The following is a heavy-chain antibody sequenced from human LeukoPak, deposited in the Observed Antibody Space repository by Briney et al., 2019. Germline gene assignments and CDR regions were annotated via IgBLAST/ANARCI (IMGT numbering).Heavy chain of an antibody. CDR3: ARDVGSGYYFYYFDY. CDR1: GFTFSSYW. D-gene: IGHD3-22*01. Sequence: PGGSLRLSCAASGFTFSSYWMSWVRQAPGKGLEWVANIKQDGSEKYYVDPVKGRFTISRDNAKSSLYLQMSSLRAEDTAVYYCARDVGSGYYFYYFDYWGQGTLVTVSS. J-gene: IGHJ4*02. V-gene: IGHV3-7*01. CDR2: IKQDGSEK.